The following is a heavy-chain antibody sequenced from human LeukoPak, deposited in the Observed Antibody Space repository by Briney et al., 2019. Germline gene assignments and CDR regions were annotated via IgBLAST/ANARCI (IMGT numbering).Heavy chain of an antibody. CDR1: GFTFSNYA. D-gene: IGHD5-18*01. CDR3: ARDGTAMAQDYYYMDV. J-gene: IGHJ6*03. V-gene: IGHV3-23*01. CDR2: ISGSGGNT. Sequence: GGSLRLSCAASGFTFSNYAMSWVRQAPGKGLEWVSAISGSGGNTYYADSVKGRFTISRDNAKNSLYLQMNSLRAEDTAVYYCARDGTAMAQDYYYMDVWGKGTTVTVSS.